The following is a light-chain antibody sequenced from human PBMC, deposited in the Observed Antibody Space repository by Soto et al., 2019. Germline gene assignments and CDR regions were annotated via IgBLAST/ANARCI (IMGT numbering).Light chain of an antibody. CDR2: AAS. J-gene: IGKJ5*01. V-gene: IGKV1-39*01. Sequence: DIQMTQSPSSLSASVGDRVTITCRASQTISGYLNWYQQKPGKAPELLIYAASYLGNGVPSRFSGSGSGTYFTLTISSLQPEDFAVYYCQQYDNWPPITFGQGTRLEIK. CDR3: QQYDNWPPIT. CDR1: QTISGY.